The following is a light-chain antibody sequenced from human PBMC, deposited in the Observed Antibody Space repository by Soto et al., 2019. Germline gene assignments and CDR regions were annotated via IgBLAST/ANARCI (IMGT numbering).Light chain of an antibody. Sequence: SVLTQPHSVSGAPGQRVTISCTGSSSNIGAGYDVHWYQQLPGTAPKLLIYGNSNRPSGVPDRFSGSKSGTSASLAITGLQAEDEADSYCQSYDSSLSAYVVFGGGTKLTVL. CDR1: SSNIGAGYD. J-gene: IGLJ2*01. V-gene: IGLV1-40*01. CDR3: QSYDSSLSAYVV. CDR2: GNS.